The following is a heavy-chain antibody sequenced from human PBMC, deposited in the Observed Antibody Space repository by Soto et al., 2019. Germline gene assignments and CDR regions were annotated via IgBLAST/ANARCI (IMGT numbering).Heavy chain of an antibody. V-gene: IGHV3-11*01. CDR3: ARLDGNDYDSSGYYYYYYGMDV. CDR2: ISSSGSTI. J-gene: IGHJ6*02. CDR1: GFTFSDYC. D-gene: IGHD3-22*01. Sequence: QVLLVESGGGLVQPGGSLRLSCAASGFTFSDYCMSWIRQAPGKGLEWGSYISSSGSTIYYADAVKGRFTISRDNAKTSLYLQTNSLRAEDTAVYYCARLDGNDYDSSGYYYYYYGMDVWGQGTTVTVPS.